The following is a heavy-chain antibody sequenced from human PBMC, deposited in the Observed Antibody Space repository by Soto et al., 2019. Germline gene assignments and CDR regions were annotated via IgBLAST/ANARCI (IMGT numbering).Heavy chain of an antibody. V-gene: IGHV5-51*01. CDR1: GYSFTSYW. CDR2: IYPGDSDT. Sequence: PGESLKISCKGSGYSFTSYWIGWVRQMPGKGLEWMGIIYPGDSDTRYSPSFQGQVTISADKSISTAYLQWSSLKASDTAMYYCARAYCGGACYPATYYYYGMHVWGQGTTVTVSS. J-gene: IGHJ6*02. CDR3: ARAYCGGACYPATYYYYGMHV. D-gene: IGHD2-21*02.